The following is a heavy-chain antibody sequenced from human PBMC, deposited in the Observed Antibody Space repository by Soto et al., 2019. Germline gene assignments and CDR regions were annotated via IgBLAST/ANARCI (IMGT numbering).Heavy chain of an antibody. CDR3: AKGGGSRWGFDY. J-gene: IGHJ4*02. Sequence: GGSLRLSCAASGFTLSNYAMSWVRQAPGKGLEWVSTISGSGDGMFYADSVKGRFTVSKDISKNTLYLQMDSLRAEDTAAYYCAKGGGSRWGFDYWGQGTLVTVSS. CDR2: ISGSGDGM. V-gene: IGHV3-23*01. CDR1: GFTLSNYA. D-gene: IGHD6-13*01.